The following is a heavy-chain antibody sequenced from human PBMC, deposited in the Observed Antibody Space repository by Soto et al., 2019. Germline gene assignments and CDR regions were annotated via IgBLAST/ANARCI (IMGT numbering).Heavy chain of an antibody. CDR1: GFTFTSYA. CDR3: ARPQYYRDSTGYSTRFDY. CDR2: MSGSGNRT. Sequence: EVQLLESGGGMIKPGGSLRLSCTSSGFTFTSYALSWVRQAPGKTLEWLATMSGSGNRTYYADSVKGRLTLSRDSSKNTLSLLMSSLRAEDTAVYYCARPQYYRDSTGYSTRFDYWGRGTLVTVSS. D-gene: IGHD3-22*01. J-gene: IGHJ4*02. V-gene: IGHV3-23*01.